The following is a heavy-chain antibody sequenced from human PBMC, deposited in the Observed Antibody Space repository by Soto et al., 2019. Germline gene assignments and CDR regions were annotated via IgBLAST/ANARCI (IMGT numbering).Heavy chain of an antibody. D-gene: IGHD6-13*01. CDR1: GFTFSSYG. V-gene: IGHV3-33*01. CDR2: IWYDGSNE. J-gene: IGHJ3*02. CDR3: ASSSSWYAEI. Sequence: QVQLVESGGGVVQPGRSLRLSCAASGFTFSSYGMHWVRQAPGKGLEWVAVIWYDGSNEYYADSVKGRFTISRDNSKNTLYLQMNSLRAEDTAVYYCASSSSWYAEIWGQGTMVTVSS.